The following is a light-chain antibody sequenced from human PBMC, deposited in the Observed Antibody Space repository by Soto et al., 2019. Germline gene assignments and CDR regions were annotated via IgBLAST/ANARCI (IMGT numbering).Light chain of an antibody. CDR3: QQYNNWPRA. CDR2: EAS. V-gene: IGKV3-15*01. CDR1: QSVSRN. Sequence: EIVMTQSPDTLSVSPGERATLSCRASQSVSRNLAWYQQKPGQAPRLLIYEASTRATGIPARFSASGSATEFTLTISSLQSEDFAVYYCQQYNNWPRAFGQGTKVEIK. J-gene: IGKJ1*01.